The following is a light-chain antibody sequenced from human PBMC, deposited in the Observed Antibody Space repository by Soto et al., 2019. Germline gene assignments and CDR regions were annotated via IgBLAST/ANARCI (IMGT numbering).Light chain of an antibody. V-gene: IGLV2-14*03. CDR3: SSYTTSNTRKTV. J-gene: IGLJ1*01. Sequence: QSVLTQPASVSGSPGQSITISCTGTSSDVGGYNYVSWYQHHPGKAPKLMIFDVSNRPSGVSNRFSGSKSGNTASLTISGLQPEDEADYYCSSYTTSNTRKTVFGTGTKVT. CDR1: SSDVGGYNY. CDR2: DVS.